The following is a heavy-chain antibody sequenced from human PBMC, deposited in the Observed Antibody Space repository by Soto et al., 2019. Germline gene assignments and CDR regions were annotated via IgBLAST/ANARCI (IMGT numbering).Heavy chain of an antibody. D-gene: IGHD6-6*01. CDR1: GGSISSYY. CDR2: IYYSGST. V-gene: IGHV4-59*01. CDR3: ARVGSSSSLDDYYMDV. Sequence: SETLSLTCTVSGGSISSYYWSWIRQPPGKGLEWIGYIYYSGSTNYNPSLKSRVTISVDTSKNQFSLKLSSVTAADTAVYYCARVGSSSSLDDYYMDVWGKGTTVTVSS. J-gene: IGHJ6*03.